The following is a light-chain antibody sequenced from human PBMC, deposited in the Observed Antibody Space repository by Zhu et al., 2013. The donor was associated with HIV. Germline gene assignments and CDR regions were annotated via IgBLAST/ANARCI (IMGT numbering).Light chain of an antibody. Sequence: DIQLTQSPSFLSASVGDRVTITCRASQGISSYLAWYQQRPGKAPHLLIYVASNLEGGVPSRFGGSGSGTEFTLTISSLQSEDFEVYYCHQYIDWHSFGQGTKLEVK. CDR2: VAS. CDR3: HQYIDWHS. CDR1: QGISSY. V-gene: IGKV1-9*01. J-gene: IGKJ2*03.